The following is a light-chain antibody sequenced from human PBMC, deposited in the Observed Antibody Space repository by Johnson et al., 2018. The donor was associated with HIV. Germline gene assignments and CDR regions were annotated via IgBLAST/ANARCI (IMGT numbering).Light chain of an antibody. V-gene: IGLV1-51*01. J-gene: IGLJ1*01. CDR2: DNN. CDR1: SSNIGNNY. CDR3: GTWDSSLSAYV. Sequence: QSVLTQPPSVSAAPGQKVTISCSGSSSNIGNNYVSWYQQFPGTAPKLLIYDNNKRPSGIPDRFSGSKSGTSATLGITGLLTGDEADYYCGTWDSSLSAYVFGTGTKVTVL.